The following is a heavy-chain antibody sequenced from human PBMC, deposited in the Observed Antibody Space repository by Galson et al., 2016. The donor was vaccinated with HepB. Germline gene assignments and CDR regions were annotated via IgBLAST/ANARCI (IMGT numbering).Heavy chain of an antibody. CDR2: ISRSADSR. Sequence: SLRLSCAASGFTFKDYGMTWVRQAPGKGLEVVSSISRSADSRDYADSVKGRLTISRDNSKNTLSLQMNSLTADDTAIYYCVQGGTAPAVWGKGTTVTVSS. V-gene: IGHV3-23*01. D-gene: IGHD3-16*01. J-gene: IGHJ6*04. CDR1: GFTFKDYG. CDR3: VQGGTAPAV.